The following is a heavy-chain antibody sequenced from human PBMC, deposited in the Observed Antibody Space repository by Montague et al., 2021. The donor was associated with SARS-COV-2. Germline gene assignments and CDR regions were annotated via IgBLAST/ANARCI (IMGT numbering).Heavy chain of an antibody. CDR1: GGSISSSSYY. CDR2: IYYSGST. Sequence: SETLSLTCTVSGGSISSSSYYWGWIRQPPGKGLEWIGSIYYSGSTYYNPSLKSRVTISVDTSKNQFSLKLSSVTAADTAVYYCARHPHQQISIFGVVWEGNGLDPWGQGTLVTVSS. D-gene: IGHD3-3*01. CDR3: ARHPHQQISIFGVVWEGNGLDP. J-gene: IGHJ5*02. V-gene: IGHV4-39*01.